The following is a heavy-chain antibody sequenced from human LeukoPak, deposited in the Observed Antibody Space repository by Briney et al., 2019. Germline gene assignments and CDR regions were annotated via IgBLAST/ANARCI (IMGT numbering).Heavy chain of an antibody. CDR3: ARRVLEWLSPSKLDY. CDR2: IKQDGSEK. D-gene: IGHD3-3*01. Sequence: GGSLRLSCAASGFTFSSYWMSWVRQAPGKGLEWVANIKQDGSEKYYVDSVKGRFTISRDNAKNSLYLQMNSLRAEDTAVYYCARRVLEWLSPSKLDYWGQGTLVTVSS. J-gene: IGHJ4*02. CDR1: GFTFSSYW. V-gene: IGHV3-7*01.